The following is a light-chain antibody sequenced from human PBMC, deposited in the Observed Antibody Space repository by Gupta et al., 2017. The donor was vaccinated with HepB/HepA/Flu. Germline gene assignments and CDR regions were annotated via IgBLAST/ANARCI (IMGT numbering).Light chain of an antibody. CDR1: SSNIGAGYD. V-gene: IGLV1-40*01. CDR2: GNS. Sequence: QSVLTQPHSVTGAPGQRRTISCTGTSSNIGAGYDVHWYQQLPGTAPKLLIYGNSNRPSGVSDRFSGSKSGTSASLAITGLQAEDEADYYCQSYDSSLSGRVVFGGGTKLTVL. CDR3: QSYDSSLSGRVV. J-gene: IGLJ2*01.